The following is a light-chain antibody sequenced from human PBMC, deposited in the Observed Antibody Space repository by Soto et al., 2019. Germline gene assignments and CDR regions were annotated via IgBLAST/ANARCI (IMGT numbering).Light chain of an antibody. CDR3: QQRSNWPPWT. V-gene: IGKV3-11*01. CDR1: QSISRY. J-gene: IGKJ1*01. CDR2: DAS. Sequence: EIVLTQSPATLSVFPGERATLSCRASQSISRYIAWYQQKPGQAPRLLIYDASNRATGIPTRFSGSGSGTDFTLTISSLEPEDSAVYYCQQRSNWPPWTFGQGTKVKIK.